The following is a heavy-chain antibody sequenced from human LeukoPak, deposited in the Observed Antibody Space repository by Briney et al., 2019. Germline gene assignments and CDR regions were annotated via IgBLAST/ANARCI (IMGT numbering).Heavy chain of an antibody. Sequence: PGGSLRLSCAASGFTFSSYWMHWVRQAPGKGLVWVSRINSDGSSTSYADSVKGRFTISRDNAKNTLYLQMNSLRAEDTAVYYCARDNMIVEAVLYYFDYWGQGTLVTVSS. CDR1: GFTFSSYW. J-gene: IGHJ4*02. D-gene: IGHD3-22*01. V-gene: IGHV3-74*01. CDR2: INSDGSST. CDR3: ARDNMIVEAVLYYFDY.